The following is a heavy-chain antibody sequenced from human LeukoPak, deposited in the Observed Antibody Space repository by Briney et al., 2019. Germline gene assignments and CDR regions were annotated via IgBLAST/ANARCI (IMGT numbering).Heavy chain of an antibody. CDR1: GGSFSGYY. V-gene: IGHV4-34*01. J-gene: IGHJ5*02. Sequence: SETLSLTCAVYGGSFSGYYWSWIRQPPGNGLEWIGEINHSGSTNYNPSLKSRVTISVDTSKNQFSLKLSSVTAADTAVYYCARVPDIVATIGWFDPWGQGTLVTVSS. D-gene: IGHD5-12*01. CDR2: INHSGST. CDR3: ARVPDIVATIGWFDP.